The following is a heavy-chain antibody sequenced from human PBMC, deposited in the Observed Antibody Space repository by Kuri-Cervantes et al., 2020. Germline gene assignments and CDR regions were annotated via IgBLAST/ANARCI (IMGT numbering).Heavy chain of an antibody. Sequence: GESLKISCAASGFTFSSYEMNWVRQAPGKGLEWVSYISSSSSYIYYADSVKGRFTISRDNSKNTLYLQMNSLRAEDTAVYYCARDLYSYGPWGYYGMDVWGQGTTVTVSS. CDR1: GFTFSSYE. V-gene: IGHV3-21*05. CDR3: ARDLYSYGPWGYYGMDV. CDR2: ISSSSSYI. J-gene: IGHJ6*02. D-gene: IGHD5-18*01.